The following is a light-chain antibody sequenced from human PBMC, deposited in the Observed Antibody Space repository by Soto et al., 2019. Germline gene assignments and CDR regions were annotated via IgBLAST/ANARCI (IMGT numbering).Light chain of an antibody. CDR3: QQRTDWLWT. Sequence: EIVLTQSPATLSLSPGERATLSCRVSQSISSFLAWYQQKPGQAPRLLIYDGSNRATGIPARFSGSGYGTDFTLTISTLEPEDFAVYYCQQRTDWLWTFGQATKVEIK. J-gene: IGKJ1*01. CDR1: QSISSF. CDR2: DGS. V-gene: IGKV3-11*01.